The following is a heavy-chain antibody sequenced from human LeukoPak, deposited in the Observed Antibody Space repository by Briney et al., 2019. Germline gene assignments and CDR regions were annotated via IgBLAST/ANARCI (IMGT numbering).Heavy chain of an antibody. CDR1: GFTFSSHW. CDR2: IKEDGSEI. D-gene: IGHD3-22*01. CDR3: ARDSSAALDM. J-gene: IGHJ3*02. Sequence: TGGSLRLSCAASGFTFSSHWMSWVRQAPGKGLEWVANIKEDGSEIYYVDSVKGRFTISRDNAKKSLDLQVNNLRAEDTAVYYCARDSSAALDMWGQGTMVTVSS. V-gene: IGHV3-7*05.